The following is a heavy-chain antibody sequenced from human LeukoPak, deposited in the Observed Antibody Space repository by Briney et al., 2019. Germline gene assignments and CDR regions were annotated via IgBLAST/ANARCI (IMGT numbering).Heavy chain of an antibody. CDR2: IRYDGSNK. CDR3: ASDTGFYESSGYYPFDF. V-gene: IGHV3-30*02. CDR1: GFTFSSYG. Sequence: GSLRLSCAASGFTFSSYGMHWVRQAPGKGLEWVAFIRYDGSNKYYADSVKGRFTISRDNSKNTLSLQMNSLRTEDTAVYYCASDTGFYESSGYYPFDFWGQGTLVTISS. J-gene: IGHJ4*02. D-gene: IGHD3-22*01.